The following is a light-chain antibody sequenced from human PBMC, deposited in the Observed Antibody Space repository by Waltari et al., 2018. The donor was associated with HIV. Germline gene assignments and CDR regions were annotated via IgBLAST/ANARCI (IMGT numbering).Light chain of an antibody. CDR1: QTVSIY. CDR3: QQSNTPPYT. V-gene: IGKV1-39*01. CDR2: ASS. J-gene: IGKJ2*01. Sequence: DIQMTQSRSSLSASLGDRVTITCRASQTVSIYVNWYQQKAGKGPNLLIYASSSLQSGVPSRFSGGGSGTNFTLTITTVEPEDFATYYCQQSNTPPYTFGQGTRVDLK.